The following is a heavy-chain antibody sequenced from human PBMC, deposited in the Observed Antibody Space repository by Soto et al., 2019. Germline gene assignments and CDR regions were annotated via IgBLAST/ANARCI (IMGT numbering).Heavy chain of an antibody. CDR1: TDSITSAGSF. J-gene: IGHJ6*01. V-gene: IGHV4-30-2*03. Sequence: SLSSPSPPPTDSITSAGSFWNKTRQPPAKALEWTGSVHSTGGSYYSPPLRSRVTISVETSKNPFSLKMTSASATDTAVYFCAKREDSSRFGGLDIWGQGNAVT. D-gene: IGHD3-3*01. CDR3: AKREDSSRFGGLDI. CDR2: VHSTGGS.